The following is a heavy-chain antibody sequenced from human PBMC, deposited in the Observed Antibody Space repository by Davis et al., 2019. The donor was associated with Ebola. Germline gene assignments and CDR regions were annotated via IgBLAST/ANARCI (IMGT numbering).Heavy chain of an antibody. J-gene: IGHJ5*02. Sequence: GESLKISCAASGFTFSSYAMHWVRQAPGKGLEWVAVISYDGSNKYYADSVKGRFTISRDNSKTTLYLQMNTLRAEDTALYHCAIPARGLQLPETSWSQGTLVTVSS. CDR3: AIPARGLQLPETS. D-gene: IGHD1-1*01. V-gene: IGHV3-30-3*01. CDR1: GFTFSSYA. CDR2: ISYDGSNK.